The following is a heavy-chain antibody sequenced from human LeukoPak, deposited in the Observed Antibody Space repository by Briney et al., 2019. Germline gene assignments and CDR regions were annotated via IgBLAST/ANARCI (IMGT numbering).Heavy chain of an antibody. CDR3: ATRATAGPW. Sequence: PSETLSLTCTVSGGSISSYYWSWIRQPPGKGLEWIGYIYYSGSTNYNPSLKSRVTISVDTSKNQFSLNLTSVTAADTAVYYCATRATAGPWWGRGTLVTVSS. CDR1: GGSISSYY. J-gene: IGHJ4*02. CDR2: IYYSGST. D-gene: IGHD6-13*01. V-gene: IGHV4-59*12.